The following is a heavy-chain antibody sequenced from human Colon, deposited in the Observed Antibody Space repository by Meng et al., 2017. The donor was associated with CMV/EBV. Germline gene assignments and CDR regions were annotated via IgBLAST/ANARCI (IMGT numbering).Heavy chain of an antibody. CDR2: ISSDGTSR. V-gene: IGHV3-21*01. CDR3: ARDHRGALYDNDAFNI. Sequence: GESPKIPCAASGFVFSGYNLNWVRQAPGKGLEWVSSISSDGTSRHYSDSVKGRFTISRDIAKSSLYLQMDSLRAEDTAVYYCARDHRGALYDNDAFNIWGQGTMVTVSS. CDR1: GFVFSGYN. J-gene: IGHJ3*02. D-gene: IGHD5/OR15-5a*01.